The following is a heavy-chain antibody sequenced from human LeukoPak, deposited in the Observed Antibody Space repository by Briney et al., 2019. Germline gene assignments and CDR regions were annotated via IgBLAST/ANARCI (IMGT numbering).Heavy chain of an antibody. CDR1: GYTFTGYY. Sequence: ASVKVSCKASGYTFTGYYMHWVRRAPGQGLEWMGWINPNSGGTNYAQKFQGRVTMTRDTSISTAYMELRSLRSDDTAAYYCARWEDSSSPVIYFDYWGQGTLVTVSS. D-gene: IGHD6-6*01. CDR2: INPNSGGT. V-gene: IGHV1-2*02. CDR3: ARWEDSSSPVIYFDY. J-gene: IGHJ4*02.